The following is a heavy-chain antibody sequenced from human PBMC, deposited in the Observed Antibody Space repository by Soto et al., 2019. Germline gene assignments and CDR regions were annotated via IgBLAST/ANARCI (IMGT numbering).Heavy chain of an antibody. D-gene: IGHD1-26*01. CDR1: GGTFSSYA. V-gene: IGHV1-69*13. J-gene: IGHJ6*02. Sequence: SVKVSCKASGGTFSSYAISWVRQAPGQGLEWMGGIIPIFGTANYAQKFQGRVTITADESTSTAYMELSSLRSEDTAVYYCARETIVGAGYYYYGMDVWGQGTTGNVS. CDR3: ARETIVGAGYYYYGMDV. CDR2: IIPIFGTA.